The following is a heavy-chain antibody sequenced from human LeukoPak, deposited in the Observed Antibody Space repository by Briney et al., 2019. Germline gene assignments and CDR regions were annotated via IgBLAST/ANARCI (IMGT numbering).Heavy chain of an antibody. Sequence: GGSLRLSCAASGFTFSSYWMSWVRQAPGKGLEWVANMKQDGREKYYVDSVKGRFTISRDNAKNSLYLQMNSLRAEDTAVYYCARQIVVVPAATYYFDYWGQGTLVTVSS. CDR2: MKQDGREK. CDR1: GFTFSSYW. J-gene: IGHJ4*02. CDR3: ARQIVVVPAATYYFDY. V-gene: IGHV3-7*01. D-gene: IGHD2-2*01.